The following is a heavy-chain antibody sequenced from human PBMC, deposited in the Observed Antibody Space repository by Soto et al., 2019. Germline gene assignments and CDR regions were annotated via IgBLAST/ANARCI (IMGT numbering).Heavy chain of an antibody. CDR3: AREEAAISDN. CDR1: RFTFSSYA. D-gene: IGHD2-2*02. J-gene: IGHJ4*02. V-gene: IGHV3-30*14. Sequence: PGGSLRLSCASFRFTFSSYAMHWVRQAPGKGLEWVAVISYDGSHKNHADSVKGRFTISRDNSEDTLYLQMTSLRTEDTAVYYRAREEAAISDNWGQGTLVTVSS. CDR2: ISYDGSHK.